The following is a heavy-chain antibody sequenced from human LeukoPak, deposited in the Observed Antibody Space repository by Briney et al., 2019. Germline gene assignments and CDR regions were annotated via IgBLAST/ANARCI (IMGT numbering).Heavy chain of an antibody. J-gene: IGHJ3*02. CDR3: ARDSSSGWFDAFDI. Sequence: GGSLRLSCAASGFTFSSYAMSWVRQAPGKGLEWVSTLTGSGGSTYYADSVKGRFTISRDNSKNTLYLQMNSLRAEDTAVYYCARDSSSGWFDAFDIWGQGTMVTVS. CDR2: LTGSGGST. D-gene: IGHD6-19*01. V-gene: IGHV3-23*01. CDR1: GFTFSSYA.